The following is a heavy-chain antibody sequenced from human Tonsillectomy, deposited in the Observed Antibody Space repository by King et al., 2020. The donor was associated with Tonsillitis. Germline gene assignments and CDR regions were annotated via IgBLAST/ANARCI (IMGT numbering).Heavy chain of an antibody. CDR3: ARDMDYNSSTTLGGMDV. D-gene: IGHD3-22*01. V-gene: IGHV3-7*01. Sequence: VQLVESGGGLVQPGGSLRLSCAASGFTFSSYWMSWVRQAPGKGLEWVANIKQDGSEKYYVDSVKGRFTISRDNAKNSLYLQMNSLRAEDTAVYYCARDMDYNSSTTLGGMDVWGQGTTVTVSS. CDR1: GFTFSSYW. CDR2: IKQDGSEK. J-gene: IGHJ6*02.